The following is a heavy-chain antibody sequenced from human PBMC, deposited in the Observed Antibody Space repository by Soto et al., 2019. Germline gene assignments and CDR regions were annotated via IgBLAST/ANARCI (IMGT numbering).Heavy chain of an antibody. Sequence: QVQLVESGGGVVQPGRSLRLSCAASGFTFSSYGMHWVRQAPGKGLEWVAVISYDGSNKYYADSVKGRFTISRDNSKNTLYLQMNSLRAEDTAVYYCDAIFGVVNHEFDYWGQGTLVTVSS. V-gene: IGHV3-30*03. J-gene: IGHJ4*02. CDR2: ISYDGSNK. D-gene: IGHD3-3*01. CDR1: GFTFSSYG. CDR3: DAIFGVVNHEFDY.